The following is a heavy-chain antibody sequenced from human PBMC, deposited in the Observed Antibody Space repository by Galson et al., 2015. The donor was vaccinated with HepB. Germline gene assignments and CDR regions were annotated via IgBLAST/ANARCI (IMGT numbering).Heavy chain of an antibody. Sequence: QSGAEVKKPGESLKISCKASGYSFTSYFIGWVRQMPGKGLEWMGLVYPEDSEATYNPSFQGQITISVDKSVDTAYLQWNTLRASDSGIYYCVRNEGGYSAWGLFAHWGQGTLITVSS. CDR1: GYSFTSYF. CDR3: VRNEGGYSAWGLFAH. J-gene: IGHJ4*02. V-gene: IGHV5-51*01. D-gene: IGHD5-12*01. CDR2: VYPEDSEA.